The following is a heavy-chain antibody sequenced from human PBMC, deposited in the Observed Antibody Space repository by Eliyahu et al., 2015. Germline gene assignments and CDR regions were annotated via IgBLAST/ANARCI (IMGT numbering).Heavy chain of an antibody. Sequence: EEQLVESGGDLVQPGGXXRLSCXGXGXPXKNYAMHWVRQAPGKGLXXVAGIYGSAYLAFYADSVRGRFTISRDNANNTVSLQLSSLRREDTGRYYCARVASTGAYWAFDLWGQGTMVTVSS. CDR3: ARVASTGAYWAFDL. CDR2: IYGSAYLA. D-gene: IGHD4/OR15-4a*01. J-gene: IGHJ3*01. V-gene: IGHV3-23*04. CDR1: GXPXKNYA.